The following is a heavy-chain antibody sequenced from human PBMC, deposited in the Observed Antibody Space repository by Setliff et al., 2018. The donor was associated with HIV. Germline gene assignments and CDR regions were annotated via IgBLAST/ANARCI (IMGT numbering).Heavy chain of an antibody. CDR3: ARQGQWLGEDYFDY. Sequence: PSETLSLTCAVSGYSISSGYYWGWIRQPPGKGLEWIGSIYHSGSTYYNPSLKSRVTISVDTSKNQFSLKLSSVTAADTAVYYCARQGQWLGEDYFDYWGQGTLVTVSS. V-gene: IGHV4-38-2*01. D-gene: IGHD6-19*01. CDR1: GYSISSGYY. J-gene: IGHJ4*02. CDR2: IYHSGST.